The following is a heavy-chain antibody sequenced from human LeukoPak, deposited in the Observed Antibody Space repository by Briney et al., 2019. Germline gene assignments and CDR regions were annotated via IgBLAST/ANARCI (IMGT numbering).Heavy chain of an antibody. CDR1: GFTFSDAW. J-gene: IGHJ4*02. D-gene: IGHD1-26*01. Sequence: GGSLRLSCAASGFTFSDAWMNWVRLAPGKGLEWVGRIKSRNRGETVDYAAPVKGRFTISRDDPKTTVYLQMNSLKTEDTAIYYCTTDGSTTLSNTFDYWGQGTLVTVSS. CDR2: IKSRNRGETV. CDR3: TTDGSTTLSNTFDY. V-gene: IGHV3-15*01.